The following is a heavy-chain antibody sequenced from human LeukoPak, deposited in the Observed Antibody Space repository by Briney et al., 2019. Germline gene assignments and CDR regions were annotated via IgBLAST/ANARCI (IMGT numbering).Heavy chain of an antibody. CDR2: IWHDGSTK. CDR3: ARWGPDKRFDY. J-gene: IGHJ4*02. D-gene: IGHD3-16*01. Sequence: PGGSLRLSCAASGFTFSSHGMHWVRQAPGKGLEWVAVIWHDGSTKYYADSVRGRFTISRDNSKNTLFLQMNSLRAEDTAVYYCARWGPDKRFDYWGQGALVTVSS. V-gene: IGHV3-33*01. CDR1: GFTFSSHG.